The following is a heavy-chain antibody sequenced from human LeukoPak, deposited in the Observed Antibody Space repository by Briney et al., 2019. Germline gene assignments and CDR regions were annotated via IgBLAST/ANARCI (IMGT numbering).Heavy chain of an antibody. CDR2: INPSGGDT. CDR3: AREVMDNLRFDY. D-gene: IGHD1-14*01. CDR1: GYTLTSYY. J-gene: IGHJ4*02. V-gene: IGHV1-46*01. Sequence: ASVKVSCKASGYTLTSYYMHWVRQAPGQGLEWMGIINPSGGDTSYAQKFQGRLTMTRDTSTNTDYMELTSLRSEDTAVYYCAREVMDNLRFDYWGQGTLVTVSS.